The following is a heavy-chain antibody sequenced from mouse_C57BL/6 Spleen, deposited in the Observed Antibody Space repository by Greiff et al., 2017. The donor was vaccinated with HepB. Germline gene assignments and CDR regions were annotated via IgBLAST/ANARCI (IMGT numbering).Heavy chain of an antibody. Sequence: EVQLQQSGAELVRPGASVKLSCTASGFNIKDDYMHWVKQRPEQGLEWLGWIDPENGDTEYASNVQGKATIAADTASNTSYLQLSSLTSEDTAVYYCTTLMSPFAYWGQGTTLPVSS. V-gene: IGHV14-4*01. CDR1: GFNIKDDY. CDR3: TTLMSPFAY. J-gene: IGHJ2*01. CDR2: IDPENGDT.